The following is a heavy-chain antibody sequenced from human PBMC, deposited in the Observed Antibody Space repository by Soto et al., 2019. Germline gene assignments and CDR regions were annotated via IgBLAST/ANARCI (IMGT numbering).Heavy chain of an antibody. CDR2: IDGSGYT. Sequence: SETLSLTCTVSGGSIITGGYYCIWIRQYPWKGLEWLGYIDGSGYTFYNPSLQSRLTLSMDTSKNQFSLKLSSATAADTAVYFCARKQAGFFYGIDYWGQGTLVTVSS. D-gene: IGHD3-3*01. CDR1: GGSIITGGYY. J-gene: IGHJ4*02. CDR3: ARKQAGFFYGIDY. V-gene: IGHV4-31*03.